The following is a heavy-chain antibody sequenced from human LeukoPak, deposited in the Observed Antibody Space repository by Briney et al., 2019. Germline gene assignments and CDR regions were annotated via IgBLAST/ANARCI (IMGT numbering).Heavy chain of an antibody. D-gene: IGHD5-24*01. Sequence: GSLRLSCAASGFTFSSYAMSWVRQAPGKGLEWIGYIYYSGNTKYNPSLNSRVTISVDTSKNQFSLKLSSVTAADTAVYYCARVADGYWGQGILVAVSS. V-gene: IGHV4-59*01. J-gene: IGHJ4*02. CDR3: ARVADGY. CDR2: IYYSGNT. CDR1: GFTFSSYA.